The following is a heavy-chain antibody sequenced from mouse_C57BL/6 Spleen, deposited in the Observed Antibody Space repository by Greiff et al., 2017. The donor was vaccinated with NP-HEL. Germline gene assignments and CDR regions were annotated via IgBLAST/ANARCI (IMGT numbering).Heavy chain of an antibody. D-gene: IGHD1-1*01. Sequence: QVQLQQPGAELVKPGASVKLSCKASGYTFTSYWMQWVKQRPGQGLEWIGEIDPSDSYTNYNQKFKGKATLTVDTSSSPAYMQLSSLTSEDSAVYYCARSVLRSYFDYWGQGTTRTVSS. CDR2: IDPSDSYT. CDR1: GYTFTSYW. J-gene: IGHJ2*01. V-gene: IGHV1-50*01. CDR3: ARSVLRSYFDY.